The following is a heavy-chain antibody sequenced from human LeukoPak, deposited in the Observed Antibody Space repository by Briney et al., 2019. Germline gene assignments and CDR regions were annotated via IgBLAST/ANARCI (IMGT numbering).Heavy chain of an antibody. D-gene: IGHD6-6*01. Sequence: ASETLSLTCTVSGGSISSYHWSWIRQSPGKGLEWIGYIYYSGSTNYTPSLKSRVTISLDTSKNQFSLKLISVTAADTAVYYCARAYGGYSSSPYNWLDPWGQGTLVTVSS. V-gene: IGHV4-59*01. CDR2: IYYSGST. CDR3: ARAYGGYSSSPYNWLDP. CDR1: GGSISSYH. J-gene: IGHJ5*02.